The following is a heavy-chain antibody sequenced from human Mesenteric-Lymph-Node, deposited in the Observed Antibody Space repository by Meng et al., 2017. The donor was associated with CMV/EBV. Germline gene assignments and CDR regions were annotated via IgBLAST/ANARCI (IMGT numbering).Heavy chain of an antibody. CDR1: YY. CDR2: INPNTGVT. V-gene: IGHV1-2*06. D-gene: IGHD3-10*01. Sequence: YYIDWVRQAPGQGLEWMGRINPNTGVTDYAQKFQGRVTMTSDTSISTAYMELSRLRSDDTAVYYCAREYYYGSGSYYKGGDLYYFDYWGQGTLVTVSS. J-gene: IGHJ4*02. CDR3: AREYYYGSGSYYKGGDLYYFDY.